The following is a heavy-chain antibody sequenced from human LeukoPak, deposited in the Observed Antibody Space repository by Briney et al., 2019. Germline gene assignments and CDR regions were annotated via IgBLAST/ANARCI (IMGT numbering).Heavy chain of an antibody. V-gene: IGHV4-34*01. D-gene: IGHD1-14*01. CDR2: INYSGST. CDR1: GGSFSGYY. Sequence: KSSETLSLTCAVYGGSFSGYYWSWIRQPPGQGLEWIGNINYSGSTHYNPSLKSRVTISVDTSKNQFSLKLSSVTATDTAVYYCARRPTNYGTDYWGQGTLVTVSS. J-gene: IGHJ4*02. CDR3: ARRPTNYGTDY.